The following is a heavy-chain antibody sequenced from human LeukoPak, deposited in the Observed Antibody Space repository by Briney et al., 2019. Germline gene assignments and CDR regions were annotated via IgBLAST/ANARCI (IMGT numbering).Heavy chain of an antibody. D-gene: IGHD6-13*01. CDR3: ASRYSSSWYGELYY. CDR2: INHSGST. V-gene: IGHV4-34*01. J-gene: IGHJ4*02. CDR1: GGSFSGYY. Sequence: SETLSLTCAVYGGSFSGYYWSWIRQPPGKGLEWIGEINHSGSTNYNPSLKSRVTISVDTSKNQFSLKLSSVTAADTAVYYCASRYSSSWYGELYYWGQGTLVTVSS.